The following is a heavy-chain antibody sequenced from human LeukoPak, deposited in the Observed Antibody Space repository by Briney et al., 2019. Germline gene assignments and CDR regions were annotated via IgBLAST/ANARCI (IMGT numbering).Heavy chain of an antibody. D-gene: IGHD1-14*01. CDR3: ARDHVRFIRRRNNAFDI. CDR1: GGSISSSTYY. V-gene: IGHV4-39*07. Sequence: SETLSLTCTVSGGSISSSTYYWGWIRQPPGKGLEWIGSMYYSGNIYYNPSLKSRVTISADTSKNQLSLKLSSVTAADTAVYYCARDHVRFIRRRNNAFDIWGQGTMVTVSS. J-gene: IGHJ3*02. CDR2: MYYSGNI.